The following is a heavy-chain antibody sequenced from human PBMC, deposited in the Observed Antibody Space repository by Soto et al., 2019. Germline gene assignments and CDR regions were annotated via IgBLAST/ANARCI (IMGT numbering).Heavy chain of an antibody. D-gene: IGHD3-9*01. CDR1: GGSISRGGYY. CDR3: EREEDDFDWNDAFDI. V-gene: IGHV4-31*03. J-gene: IGHJ3*02. CDR2: IYYSGST. Sequence: SETLSLTSTVSGGSISRGGYYWSWIRQHPGKGLEWIGYIYYSGSTYYNPSLKSRVTISVDTSKNQFSLKLSSVTAADTAVYYCEREEDDFDWNDAFDIWGQGTMVTVSS.